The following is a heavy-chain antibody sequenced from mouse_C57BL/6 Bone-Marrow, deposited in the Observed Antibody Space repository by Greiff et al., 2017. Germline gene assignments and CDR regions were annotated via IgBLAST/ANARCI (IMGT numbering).Heavy chain of an antibody. CDR1: GFSLSTFGMG. J-gene: IGHJ4*01. Sequence: QVTLKVSGPGILQPSQSLSLSCSSSGFSLSTFGMGVGWIRQPSGMGLEWLAHIWWDDAKYYNQALKSRLTISKDTSKDPVFLKIANVDTADTATYYCARIGTRLLLRCAMDYGGQGTSVTVSS. D-gene: IGHD1-1*01. V-gene: IGHV8-8*01. CDR3: ARIGTRLLLRCAMDY. CDR2: IWWDDAK.